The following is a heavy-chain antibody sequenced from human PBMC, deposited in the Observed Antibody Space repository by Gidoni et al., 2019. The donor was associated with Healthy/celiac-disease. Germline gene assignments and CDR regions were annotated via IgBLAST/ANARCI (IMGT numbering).Heavy chain of an antibody. CDR1: GYTFTSYA. D-gene: IGHD3-3*01. CDR3: ARVMYYDFWSGYSGGFDY. Sequence: QVQLVQSGAEVKKPGASVKVSCKASGYTFTSYAMHWVRQAPGQRLEWMGWINAGNGNTKYSQKFQGRVTITRDTSASTAYMELSSLRSEDTAVYYCARVMYYDFWSGYSGGFDYWGQGTLVTVSS. V-gene: IGHV1-3*01. CDR2: INAGNGNT. J-gene: IGHJ4*02.